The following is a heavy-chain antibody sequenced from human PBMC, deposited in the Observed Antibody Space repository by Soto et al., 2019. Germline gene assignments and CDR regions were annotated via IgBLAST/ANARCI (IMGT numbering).Heavy chain of an antibody. Sequence: ASAEACCKASGGTFSSYTISWVQQAPGQGLEWMGRIIPILGIANYAQKFQGRVTITADKSTSTAYMELSGLRSEDMAVYYCASATPDNILTGLVYYYYYYMDVWGKGTTVPSP. D-gene: IGHD3-9*01. J-gene: IGHJ6*03. CDR3: ASATPDNILTGLVYYYYYYMDV. V-gene: IGHV1-69*02. CDR1: GGTFSSYT. CDR2: IIPILGIA.